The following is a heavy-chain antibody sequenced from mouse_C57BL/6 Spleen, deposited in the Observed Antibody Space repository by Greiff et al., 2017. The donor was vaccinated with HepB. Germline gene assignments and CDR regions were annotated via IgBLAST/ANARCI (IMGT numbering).Heavy chain of an antibody. CDR2: ISDGGSYT. D-gene: IGHD1-1*01. V-gene: IGHV5-4*01. CDR1: GFTFSSYA. CDR3: ASVGRYYGVARDYFDY. J-gene: IGHJ2*01. Sequence: EVQGVESGGGLVKPGGSLKLSCAASGFTFSSYAMSWVRQTPDKRLEWVATISDGGSYTYYPDNVKGRFTISRDNAKNNLYLQMSHLKSEDTAMYYCASVGRYYGVARDYFDYWGQGTTLTVSS.